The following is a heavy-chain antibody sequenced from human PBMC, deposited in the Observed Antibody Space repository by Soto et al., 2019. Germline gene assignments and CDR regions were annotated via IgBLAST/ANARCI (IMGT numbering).Heavy chain of an antibody. Sequence: QVQLVQSGAEVKKPGASVKVSCKASGYTFTSYGISWVRQAPGQGLEWMGWISAYNGNTNYAQKLQGRVTMTTDTSXXTAYMELRSLRSDDTAVYYCARDKAAAGTDRVFDYWGQGTLVTVSS. D-gene: IGHD6-13*01. CDR1: GYTFTSYG. CDR2: ISAYNGNT. CDR3: ARDKAAAGTDRVFDY. V-gene: IGHV1-18*01. J-gene: IGHJ4*02.